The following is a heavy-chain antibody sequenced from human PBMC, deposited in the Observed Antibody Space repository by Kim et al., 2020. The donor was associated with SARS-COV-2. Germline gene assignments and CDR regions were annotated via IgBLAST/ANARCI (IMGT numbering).Heavy chain of an antibody. J-gene: IGHJ6*02. Sequence: RVTISGDTSKNQFSLKLSSVTAADTAVYYCARHHYDFWSGYYYYYGMDVWGQGTTVTVSS. CDR3: ARHHYDFWSGYYYYYGMDV. D-gene: IGHD3-3*01. V-gene: IGHV4-59*08.